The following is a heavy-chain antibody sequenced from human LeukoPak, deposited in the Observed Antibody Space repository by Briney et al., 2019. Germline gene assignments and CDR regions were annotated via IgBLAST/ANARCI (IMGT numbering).Heavy chain of an antibody. CDR1: TFTFSNAW. D-gene: IGHD2-15*01. V-gene: IGHV3-15*01. Sequence: AGGSLRLSCAASTFTFSNAWMSWVRQAPGKGLEWVGRIKSKSGGGTTDYAAPVKGRFTISRDDSKNTLYLQMNSLKTEDTAVYYCTTAPRGYCSGGSCSYAFDIWGQGTMVTVSS. CDR2: IKSKSGGGTT. J-gene: IGHJ3*02. CDR3: TTAPRGYCSGGSCSYAFDI.